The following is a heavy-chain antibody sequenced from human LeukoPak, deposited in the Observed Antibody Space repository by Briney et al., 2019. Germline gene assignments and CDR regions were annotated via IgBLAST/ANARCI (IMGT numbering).Heavy chain of an antibody. CDR2: IYHSGST. D-gene: IGHD6-13*01. V-gene: IGHV4-38-2*02. Sequence: PSETLSLPCTVSGYSISSGYYWGWIRQPPGKGLEWIGSIYHSGSTYYNPSLKSRVTISVDTSKNQFSLKLSSVTAADTAVYYCARDPRDSSPYWGQGTLVTVSS. J-gene: IGHJ4*02. CDR3: ARDPRDSSPY. CDR1: GYSISSGYY.